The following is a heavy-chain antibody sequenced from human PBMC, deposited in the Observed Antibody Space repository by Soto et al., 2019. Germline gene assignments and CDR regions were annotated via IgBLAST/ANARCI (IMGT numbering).Heavy chain of an antibody. D-gene: IGHD3-22*01. CDR2: IYYSGST. Sequence: SETLSLTRTVSGGSISSYYWSWIRQPPGKGLEWIGYIYYSGSTNYNPSLKSRVTISVDTSKNQFSLKLSSVTAADTAVYYCARSHYDSSGYYLHRWGQGTLVTVSS. CDR3: ARSHYDSSGYYLHR. V-gene: IGHV4-59*01. J-gene: IGHJ4*02. CDR1: GGSISSYY.